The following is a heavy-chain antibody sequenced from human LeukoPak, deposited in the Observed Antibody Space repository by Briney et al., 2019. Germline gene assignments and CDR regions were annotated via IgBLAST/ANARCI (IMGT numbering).Heavy chain of an antibody. D-gene: IGHD3-22*01. CDR2: MNQDGSEK. J-gene: IGHJ4*02. CDR1: GFTFSSYW. CDR3: ARDRDSSDY. V-gene: IGHV3-7*03. Sequence: GGSLRLSCAASGFTFSSYWMSWVRQAPGKGLEWVANMNQDGSEKYYVDSVKGRSTISRDNAKNSLYLQMNSLRAEDTAVYYCARDRDSSDYWGQGTLATVSS.